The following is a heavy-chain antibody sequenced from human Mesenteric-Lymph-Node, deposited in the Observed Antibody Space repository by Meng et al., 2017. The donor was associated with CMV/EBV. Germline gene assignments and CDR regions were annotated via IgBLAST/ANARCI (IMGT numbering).Heavy chain of an antibody. J-gene: IGHJ4*02. Sequence: GESLKISCAASGFTFSSYWMHWVRQAPGEGLVWVSRVNTDGSSTNYADSVKGRFTISRDNARNTLYLQMNSLRGDDTAVYYCARVDGYIGGQGTLVTVSS. V-gene: IGHV3-74*01. CDR2: VNTDGSST. CDR1: GFTFSSYW. D-gene: IGHD5-24*01. CDR3: ARVDGYI.